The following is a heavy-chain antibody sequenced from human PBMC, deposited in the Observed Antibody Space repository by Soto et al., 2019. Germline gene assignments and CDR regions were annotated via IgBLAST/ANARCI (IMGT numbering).Heavy chain of an antibody. CDR1: GGSFSGYY. V-gene: IGHV4-34*01. CDR2: INHSGST. J-gene: IGHJ4*02. CDR3: ARGLRSWTYYFDY. Sequence: QVQLQQWGAGLLKPSETLFLTCAVYGGSFSGYYWSWIRQPPGKGLEWIGEINHSGSTNNNPSLKSRVTISVDTSKNQFPLKLSSVTAADTAVYYCARGLRSWTYYFDYWGQGILVTVSS. D-gene: IGHD6-13*01.